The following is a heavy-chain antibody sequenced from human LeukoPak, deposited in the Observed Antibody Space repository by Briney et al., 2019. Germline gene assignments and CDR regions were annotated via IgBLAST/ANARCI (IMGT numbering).Heavy chain of an antibody. D-gene: IGHD4-11*01. J-gene: IGHJ4*02. V-gene: IGHV3-23*01. Sequence: GGSLRLPCAASGFTFNSYTMRWVRQAPGKGLQWVSTISGSGDKTYYADSVKGRFTISRDNSKNTLYLQMNSLRAEDTAVYYCAKDTGRLQPECWGQGTLVTVSS. CDR1: GFTFNSYT. CDR3: AKDTGRLQPEC. CDR2: ISGSGDKT.